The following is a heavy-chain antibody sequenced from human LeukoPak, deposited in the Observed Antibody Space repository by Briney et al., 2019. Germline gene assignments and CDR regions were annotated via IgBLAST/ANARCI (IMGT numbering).Heavy chain of an antibody. CDR3: ARDSSATLGRTPSRYYYYMDV. Sequence: SETLSLTCTVSGGSINSYYWSWIRQPPGKGLEWIGYIYYSGSTNYNPSLKSRVTISVDTSKNQFSLKLSSVTAADTAVYYCARDSSATLGRTPSRYYYYMDVWGKGTTVTVSS. J-gene: IGHJ6*03. D-gene: IGHD1-1*01. V-gene: IGHV4-59*01. CDR1: GGSINSYY. CDR2: IYYSGST.